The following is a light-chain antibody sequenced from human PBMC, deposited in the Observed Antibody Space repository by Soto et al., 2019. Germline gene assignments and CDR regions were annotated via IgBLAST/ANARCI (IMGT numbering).Light chain of an antibody. CDR2: SQS. CDR1: QSISNN. Sequence: EIVMTQSPVTLSVSPGARATLSCRASQSISNNLAWYQQKPGQATRLASYSQSTRATGIPARFSGSGSATEFTLTITSMQSEDFAVYYCKQYHNWPITFGQGTRLEIK. CDR3: KQYHNWPIT. J-gene: IGKJ5*01. V-gene: IGKV3-15*01.